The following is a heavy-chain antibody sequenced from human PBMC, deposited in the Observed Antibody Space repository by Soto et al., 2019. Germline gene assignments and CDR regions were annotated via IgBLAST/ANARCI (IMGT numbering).Heavy chain of an antibody. CDR2: ITDDGAYT. D-gene: IGHD3-10*01. J-gene: IGHJ4*02. V-gene: IGHV3-23*01. CDR3: VKGSSSSRPYYFDY. Sequence: PGGSLSLSCAASAFTFSSYAMSWVRQGPGKGLDWVTAITDDGAYTYYADSVQGRFTISRDNSRNTLFLQMHSLRSEDTAVYYCVKGSSSSRPYYFDYWGQGVLVTVSS. CDR1: AFTFSSYA.